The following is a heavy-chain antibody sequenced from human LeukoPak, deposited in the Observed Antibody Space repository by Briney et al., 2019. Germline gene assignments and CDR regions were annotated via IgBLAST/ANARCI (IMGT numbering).Heavy chain of an antibody. CDR2: INPDGDGM. Sequence: GGSLRLSCTASGFTFSRSWMNWIRQAPGKGLEWVANINPDGDGMRFVDSVKGRFTMSRDNAQSSLHLQMNSLRVEDTAFYYCAAWTDRGYSSWAQGVLVTVSS. V-gene: IGHV3-7*01. J-gene: IGHJ4*02. CDR1: GFTFSRSW. D-gene: IGHD5-12*01. CDR3: AAWTDRGYSS.